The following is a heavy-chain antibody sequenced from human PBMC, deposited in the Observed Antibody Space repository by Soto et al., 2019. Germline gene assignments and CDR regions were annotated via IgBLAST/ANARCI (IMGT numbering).Heavy chain of an antibody. CDR1: GFKFSDAW. Sequence: EEQLVESGGGLVEPGGSLRLSCAGSGFKFSDAWMNWIRQAPGKGLEWVGRIKSKGSGETIDYAGPVKGRFIIARDDSTSTVFLQMNSLKADDIDVYVCTHDWKFYHETAVWGQGTMVTVSS. CDR2: IKSKGSGETI. V-gene: IGHV3-15*07. J-gene: IGHJ3*01. D-gene: IGHD1-1*01. CDR3: THDWKFYHETAV.